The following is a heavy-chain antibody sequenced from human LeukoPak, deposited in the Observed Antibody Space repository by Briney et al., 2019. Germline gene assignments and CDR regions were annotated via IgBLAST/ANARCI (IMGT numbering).Heavy chain of an antibody. CDR1: GFTFSSYA. CDR3: ATPMTTVTEGDY. CDR2: TSGSGGNT. Sequence: GGSLRLSCAASGFTFSSYAMSWVRLAPGKGLEWVSATSGSGGNTYYADSVKGRFTISRDNSKDTLYLQMNSLRAEDTAVYYCATPMTTVTEGDYWGQGTLVTVSS. D-gene: IGHD4-17*01. J-gene: IGHJ4*02. V-gene: IGHV3-23*01.